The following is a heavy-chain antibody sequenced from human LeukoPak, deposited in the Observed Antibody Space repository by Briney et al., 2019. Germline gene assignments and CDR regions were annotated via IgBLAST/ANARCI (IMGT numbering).Heavy chain of an antibody. CDR2: IYTSGST. V-gene: IGHV4-4*07. D-gene: IGHD6-13*01. CDR3: ARFEGYSSSWSRSRDAFDI. CDR1: GGSFSSYY. Sequence: SETLSLTCNVSGGSFSSYYWSWIRQPAGKGLEWIGRIYTSGSTNYNPSLKSRVTMSVDTSKNQFSLKLSSVTAADTAVYYYARFEGYSSSWSRSRDAFDIWGQGTMVTVSS. J-gene: IGHJ3*02.